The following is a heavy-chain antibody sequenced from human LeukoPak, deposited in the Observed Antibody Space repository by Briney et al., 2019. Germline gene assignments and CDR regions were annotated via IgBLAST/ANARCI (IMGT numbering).Heavy chain of an antibody. CDR3: ARHSISGWGVFDY. V-gene: IGHV4-4*09. Sequence: PSETLSLTCTVSGGSISSYYGSWIRQTPGEGLEWIGYIYASGSTDYNPSLKSRVTISVDTSKNQFSLKLNSVTAADMAVYYCARHSISGWGVFDYWGQGTLVSVSS. D-gene: IGHD6-19*01. J-gene: IGHJ4*02. CDR2: IYASGST. CDR1: GGSISSYY.